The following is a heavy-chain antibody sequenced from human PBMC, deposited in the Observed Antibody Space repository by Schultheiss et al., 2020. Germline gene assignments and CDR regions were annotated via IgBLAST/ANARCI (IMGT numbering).Heavy chain of an antibody. CDR1: GFTFSSYS. V-gene: IGHV3-21*01. CDR2: ISSSSSYI. Sequence: SCAASGFTFSSYSMNWVRQAPGKGLEWVSSISSSSSYIYYADSVKGRFTISRDNAKNSLYLQMNSLRAEDTAVYYCANGHCSGGSCYPPFGYWGQGTLVTVSS. CDR3: ANGHCSGGSCYPPFGY. J-gene: IGHJ4*02. D-gene: IGHD2-15*01.